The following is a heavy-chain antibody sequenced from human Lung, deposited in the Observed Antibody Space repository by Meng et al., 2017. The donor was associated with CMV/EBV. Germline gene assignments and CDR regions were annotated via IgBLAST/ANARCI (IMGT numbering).Heavy chain of an antibody. D-gene: IGHD3-3*01. CDR1: GGTFRSYA. V-gene: IGHV1-69*05. Sequence: SVKVSCKASGGTFRSYAISWVRQAPGQGPEWMGGIIPIFGTANYAQKFQGRVTITTDESTSPAYMELSSLRSEDTAVYYCVRDRPITIFGVVQSQWVDPWGQGTLVTVSS. CDR3: VRDRPITIFGVVQSQWVDP. J-gene: IGHJ5*02. CDR2: IIPIFGTA.